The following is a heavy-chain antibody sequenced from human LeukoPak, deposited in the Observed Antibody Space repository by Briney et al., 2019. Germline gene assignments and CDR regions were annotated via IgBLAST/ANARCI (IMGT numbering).Heavy chain of an antibody. J-gene: IGHJ4*02. Sequence: SSETLSLTCTVSGGSISSTTYYWGWIRQPPGKGLEWIGSSYYSGSTYYNPSLKSRVTISVDTSKNQFSLKLSSVTAADTAVYYCAKHSYRVDSFTDYWGQGTLVTVSS. CDR1: GGSISSTTYY. CDR2: SYYSGST. D-gene: IGHD5-12*01. CDR3: AKHSYRVDSFTDY. V-gene: IGHV4-39*01.